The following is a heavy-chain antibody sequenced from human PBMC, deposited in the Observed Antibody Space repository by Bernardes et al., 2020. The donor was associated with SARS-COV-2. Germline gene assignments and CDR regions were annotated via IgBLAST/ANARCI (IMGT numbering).Heavy chain of an antibody. CDR3: APGPHQDI. Sequence: AGLQVYRKASGYTFPGYYMHWVRQAPGQGLEWMGWINPNSGGTNYAQKFQGRVTMTRDTSISTAYMELSRLRSDDTAVYYCAPGPHQDIWGQGTMVTVSS. CDR2: INPNSGGT. J-gene: IGHJ3*02. V-gene: IGHV1-2*02. CDR1: GYTFPGYY.